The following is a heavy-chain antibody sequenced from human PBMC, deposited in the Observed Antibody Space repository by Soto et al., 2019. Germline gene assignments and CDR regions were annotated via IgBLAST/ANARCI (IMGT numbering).Heavy chain of an antibody. V-gene: IGHV3-7*01. Sequence: GGSLRLSCAASGFTFSSYWLSWVRQAPGKGLEWVANIKQDGSEKYYVDSVKGRFTISRDNAKNSLYLQMNSLRAEDTAVYYCARDNPTVTHRRDFDYWGQGTLVTVSS. D-gene: IGHD4-17*01. CDR3: ARDNPTVTHRRDFDY. CDR1: GFTFSSYW. J-gene: IGHJ4*02. CDR2: IKQDGSEK.